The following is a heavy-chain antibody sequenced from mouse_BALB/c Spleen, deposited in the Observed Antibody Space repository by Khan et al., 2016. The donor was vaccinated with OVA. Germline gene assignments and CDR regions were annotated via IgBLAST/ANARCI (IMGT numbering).Heavy chain of an antibody. CDR1: GYTFSSYV. V-gene: IGHV1S136*01. CDR2: IYPYNDGA. CDR3: ARVGYYGKGFAY. J-gene: IGHJ3*01. D-gene: IGHD2-1*01. Sequence: VRLQQPGPELVKPGASVKMSCKASGYTFSSYVMHWVKQKPGQGLEWIGYIYPYNDGAEYNEKFKVKAILTSDKYSSTAHMELSSLTSEDSAVYYCARVGYYGKGFAYWGQGTLVTVSA.